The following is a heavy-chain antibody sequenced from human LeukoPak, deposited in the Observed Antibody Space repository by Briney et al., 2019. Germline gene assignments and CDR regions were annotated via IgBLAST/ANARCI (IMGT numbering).Heavy chain of an antibody. CDR2: IYYGGST. J-gene: IGHJ4*02. V-gene: IGHV4-39*01. Sequence: ASETLSLTCTVSGGSISSSSYYWGWIRQPPGKGLEWIGSIYYGGSTYYNPSLKSRVTIPVDTSKNQFSLKLSSVTAADTAVYYCARLRGSYDILTGYSYYFDYWGQGTLVTVSS. D-gene: IGHD3-9*01. CDR1: GGSISSSSYY. CDR3: ARLRGSYDILTGYSYYFDY.